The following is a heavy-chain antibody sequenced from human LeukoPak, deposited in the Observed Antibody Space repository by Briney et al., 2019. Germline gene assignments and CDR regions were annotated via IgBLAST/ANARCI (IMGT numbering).Heavy chain of an antibody. V-gene: IGHV4-39*01. Sequence: SETLSLACTVSGGSIYSTTFYWGWIRQPPGKGLEWIGSMYYDGSTYHNPSLKSRVTISVDTSNNQFSLKLTSVTAADTAVYFCARRSDSGSDDGEDYFDYWGQGTLVTVSS. CDR3: ARRSDSGSDDGEDYFDY. CDR1: GGSIYSTTFY. CDR2: MYYDGST. D-gene: IGHD1-26*01. J-gene: IGHJ4*02.